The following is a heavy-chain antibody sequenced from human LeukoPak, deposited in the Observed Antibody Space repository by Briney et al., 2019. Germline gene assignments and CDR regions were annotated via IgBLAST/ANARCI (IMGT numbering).Heavy chain of an antibody. V-gene: IGHV4-39*07. Sequence: SETLSLTCTVSSGSISSRNYHWGWIRQPPGKGLEWIGTIHYTGSTYYNPSLKSRVTISVDTSKNQFSLKLSSVTAADTAVYYCARDLNYYDSSGSSYYYYYYMDVWGKGTTVTVSS. J-gene: IGHJ6*03. CDR1: SGSISSRNYH. CDR3: ARDLNYYDSSGSSYYYYYYMDV. CDR2: IHYTGST. D-gene: IGHD3-22*01.